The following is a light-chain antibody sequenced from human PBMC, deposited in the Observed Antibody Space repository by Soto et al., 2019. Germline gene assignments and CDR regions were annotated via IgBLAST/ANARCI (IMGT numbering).Light chain of an antibody. J-gene: IGKJ5*01. V-gene: IGKV3-11*01. Sequence: EIVLTQSPATLSLSPGERSTLSCRASQSIGLAIAWYQHKPGQAPRLLIFDASQRATGIPARFRGSGSGTDFTLSISSLEPEDFAVYYCQQRSNWPITLGQGTRLEIK. CDR3: QQRSNWPIT. CDR1: QSIGLA. CDR2: DAS.